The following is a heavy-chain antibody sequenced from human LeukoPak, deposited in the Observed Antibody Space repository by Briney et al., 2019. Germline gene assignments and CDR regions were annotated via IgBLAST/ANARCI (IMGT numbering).Heavy chain of an antibody. CDR2: IYHSGST. CDR1: GYSISSGHY. J-gene: IGHJ4*02. Sequence: SETLSLTCTVSGYSISSGHYWGWIRQPPGEGLEWIGSIYHSGSTYYNPSLKSRVTISVDTSKNQFSLKLSSVTAADTAVYYCARDQAGGSGFRDYWGQGTLVTVSS. CDR3: ARDQAGGSGFRDY. V-gene: IGHV4-38-2*02. D-gene: IGHD3-22*01.